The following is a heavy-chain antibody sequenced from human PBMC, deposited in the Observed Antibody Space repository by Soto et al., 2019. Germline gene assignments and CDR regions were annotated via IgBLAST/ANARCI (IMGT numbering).Heavy chain of an antibody. Sequence: GESLKISCKGSGYSFAGYWITWVRQKPGKGLEWMGRIDPSDSQTYYSPSFRGHVTISVTKSITTVFLQWSSLRASDTAMYYSARRIFDADAAPNFQYSFEAWSQRAGETVSS. CDR3: ARRIFDADAAPNFQYSFEA. J-gene: IGHJ5*02. CDR1: GYSFAGYW. D-gene: IGHD2-15*01. CDR2: IDPSDSQT. V-gene: IGHV5-10-1*01.